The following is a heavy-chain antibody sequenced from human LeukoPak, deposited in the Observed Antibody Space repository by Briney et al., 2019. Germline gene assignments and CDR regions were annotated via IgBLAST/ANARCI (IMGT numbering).Heavy chain of an antibody. CDR1: GYTFTSYA. V-gene: IGHV1-3*01. J-gene: IGHJ4*02. CDR3: ARSPPYYDSSALDY. Sequence: ASVKVSCKASGYTFTSYAMNWVRQAPGQGLEWMGWINAGNGNTKYSQKFQGRVTITRDTSASTAYMELSSLRSEDTAVYYCARSPPYYDSSALDYWGQGTLVTVSS. D-gene: IGHD3-22*01. CDR2: INAGNGNT.